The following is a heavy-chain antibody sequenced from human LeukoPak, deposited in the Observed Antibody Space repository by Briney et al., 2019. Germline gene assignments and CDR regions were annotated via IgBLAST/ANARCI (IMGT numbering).Heavy chain of an antibody. CDR1: GGTFSSYA. CDR2: IIPIFGIA. Sequence: SVKVSCKASGGTFSSYAISWVRQAPGQGLEWMGRIIPIFGIANYAQKLQGRVTITADKSTSTAYMELSSLRSEDTAVYYCARSPVSSSWYSWFDPWGQGTLVTVSS. CDR3: ARSPVSSSWYSWFDP. D-gene: IGHD6-13*01. J-gene: IGHJ5*02. V-gene: IGHV1-69*04.